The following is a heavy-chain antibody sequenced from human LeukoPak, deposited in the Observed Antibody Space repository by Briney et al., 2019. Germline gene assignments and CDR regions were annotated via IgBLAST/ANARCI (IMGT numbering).Heavy chain of an antibody. J-gene: IGHJ4*02. Sequence: GGSLRLSCAASGFTFRSYSMSWVRQAPGKGLEWVSSISDSGRSMDYADSVKGRFTISRDNSKNSLYLQMNSLRADDTAVYYCAKDRYCSSTRCYGDFDYWGQGTQVTVSS. CDR3: AKDRYCSSTRCYGDFDY. V-gene: IGHV3-21*06. CDR1: GFTFRSYS. CDR2: ISDSGRSM. D-gene: IGHD2-2*01.